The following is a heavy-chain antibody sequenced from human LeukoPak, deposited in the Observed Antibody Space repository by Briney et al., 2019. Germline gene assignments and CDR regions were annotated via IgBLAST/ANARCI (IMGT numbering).Heavy chain of an antibody. Sequence: PSETLSLTCTVPGGSISSGGYYWGWIRQPPGKGLEWIGSIYYSGSTYYNPSLKSRVTISADTSKNQFSLKLSSVTAADAAVYYCVRQYSSGWPWFDPWGQGTLVTVSS. V-gene: IGHV4-39*01. CDR3: VRQYSSGWPWFDP. J-gene: IGHJ5*02. CDR2: IYYSGST. D-gene: IGHD6-19*01. CDR1: GGSISSGGYY.